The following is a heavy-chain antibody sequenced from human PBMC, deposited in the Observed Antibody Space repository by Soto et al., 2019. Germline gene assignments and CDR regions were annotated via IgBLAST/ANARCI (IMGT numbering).Heavy chain of an antibody. CDR2: ISYDGSNK. D-gene: IGHD6-6*01. CDR3: ARGSSSSDAFDI. Sequence: GGSLRLSCAASGFTFSSYAMHWVRQAPGKGLEWVAVISYDGSNKYYADSVKGRFTISRDNSKNTLYLQMNSLRAEDTAVYYCARGSSSSDAFDIWGEGTMVTV. CDR1: GFTFSSYA. J-gene: IGHJ3*02. V-gene: IGHV3-30-3*01.